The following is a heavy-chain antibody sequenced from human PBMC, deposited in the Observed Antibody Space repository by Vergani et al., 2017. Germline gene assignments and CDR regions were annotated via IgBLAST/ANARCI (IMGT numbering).Heavy chain of an antibody. J-gene: IGHJ5*02. Sequence: QVQLVQSGAEVKKPGSSVKVSCKASGGTFSSYTISWVRQAPGQGLEWMGRIIPILGIANYAQKFQGRVTITADKSTSTAYMELSSLRSEDTAVYYCARGGDIAAAGKLWRWFDPWGQGTLVTVSS. CDR1: GGTFSSYT. V-gene: IGHV1-69*02. CDR3: ARGGDIAAAGKLWRWFDP. CDR2: IIPILGIA. D-gene: IGHD6-13*01.